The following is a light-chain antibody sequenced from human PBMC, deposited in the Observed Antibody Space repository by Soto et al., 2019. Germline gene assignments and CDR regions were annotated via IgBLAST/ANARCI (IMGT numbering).Light chain of an antibody. Sequence: DIVMTQSPLFLPVTPGEPSSISCRSSQSLLHSNGYNYLDWYLQKPGQSPQLLIYLGSSRASGVPDRFSGSGSGTDFTLTISRVEAEDVGVYYCKQSRQSLSTFGQGTKVDIK. CDR1: QSLLHSNGYNY. J-gene: IGKJ1*01. CDR2: LGS. CDR3: KQSRQSLST. V-gene: IGKV2-28*01.